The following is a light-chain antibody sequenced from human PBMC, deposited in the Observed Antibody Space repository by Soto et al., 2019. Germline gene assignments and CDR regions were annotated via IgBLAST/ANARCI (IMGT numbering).Light chain of an antibody. CDR2: GAS. V-gene: IGKV3-15*01. CDR3: QQYNNWWT. Sequence: EIVMTQSPATLSVSPGERATLSCRASQSVSNNLAWYQKKPGQAPRLLIYGASTRATVIPARFSGSGSGTEFTLTISSLQSEDFAFYYCQQYNNWWTLGQGTRVDIK. J-gene: IGKJ1*01. CDR1: QSVSNN.